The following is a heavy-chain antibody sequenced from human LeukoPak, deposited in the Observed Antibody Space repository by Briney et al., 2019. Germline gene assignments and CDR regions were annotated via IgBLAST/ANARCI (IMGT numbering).Heavy chain of an antibody. CDR3: ASGSRRFDY. J-gene: IGHJ4*02. CDR1: GLTFSSYS. CDR2: ISSSTSTI. D-gene: IGHD5-12*01. V-gene: IGHV3-48*01. Sequence: GGSLRLSCAASGLTFSSYSMNWVRQAPGKGLEWVSYISSSTSTINYADSVRGRFTMSRDNAKNSLYLQMNSLRAEGTAVYYCASGSRRFDYWGQGTLVTVSS.